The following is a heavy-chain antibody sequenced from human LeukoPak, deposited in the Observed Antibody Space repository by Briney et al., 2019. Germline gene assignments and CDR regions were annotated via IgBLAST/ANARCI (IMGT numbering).Heavy chain of an antibody. V-gene: IGHV4-59*08. CDR2: IYYSGST. CDR1: GGSFSGYY. Sequence: SETLSLTCAVYGGSFSGYYWSWIRQPPGKGLEWIGYIYYSGSTNYNPSLKSRVTISVDTSKNQFSLQLSSVTAADTAVYYCARQSTSYYYYGMDVWGQGTTVTVSS. J-gene: IGHJ6*02. D-gene: IGHD2-2*01. CDR3: ARQSTSYYYYGMDV.